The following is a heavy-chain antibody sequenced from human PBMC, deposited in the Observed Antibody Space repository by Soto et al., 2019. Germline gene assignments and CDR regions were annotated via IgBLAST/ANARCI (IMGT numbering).Heavy chain of an antibody. Sequence: PGGSLRLSCAASGFTFSSYAMSWVRQAPGKGLEWVSAISGSGGSTYYADSVKGRFTISRDNSKNTLYLQMNSLRAEDTAVYYCAKGWAGYYDSSGYYSYDAFDIWGQGTMVTVSS. CDR2: ISGSGGST. CDR3: AKGWAGYYDSSGYYSYDAFDI. V-gene: IGHV3-23*01. J-gene: IGHJ3*02. CDR1: GFTFSSYA. D-gene: IGHD3-22*01.